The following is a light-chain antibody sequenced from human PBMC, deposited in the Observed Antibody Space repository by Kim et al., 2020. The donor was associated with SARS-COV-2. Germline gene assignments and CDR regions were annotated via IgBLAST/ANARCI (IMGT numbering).Light chain of an antibody. Sequence: QSVLTQPSSASGTPGQRVTISCSGSSSNIGSNTVNWYQQLPGTAPKLLIYANDQRPAGVPDRFSGSKSGTSASLAISGLHSEDESDYYCAAWDDSLNGAVFGGGTQLTVL. CDR2: AND. V-gene: IGLV1-44*01. CDR3: AAWDDSLNGAV. J-gene: IGLJ7*01. CDR1: SSNIGSNT.